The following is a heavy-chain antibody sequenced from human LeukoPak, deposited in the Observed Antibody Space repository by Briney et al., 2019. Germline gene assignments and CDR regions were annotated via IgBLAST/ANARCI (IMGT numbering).Heavy chain of an antibody. Sequence: SLRLSCAASGFTFDDYAMHWVRQAPGKGLEWVSGISWNSGSIGYADSVKGRFTISRDNAKNSLYLQMNSLRTEDTALYYCAKAHDSSTWYEFDYWGQGTLVTVSS. CDR2: ISWNSGSI. V-gene: IGHV3-9*01. D-gene: IGHD6-13*01. J-gene: IGHJ4*02. CDR3: AKAHDSSTWYEFDY. CDR1: GFTFDDYA.